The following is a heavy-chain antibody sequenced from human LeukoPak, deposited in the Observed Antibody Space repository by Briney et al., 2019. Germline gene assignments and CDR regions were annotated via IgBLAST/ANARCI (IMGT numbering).Heavy chain of an antibody. CDR3: ARGTIFGVVPYYYYMDV. J-gene: IGHJ6*03. Sequence: SVKVSCKASGGTFSSYAISWVRQAPGQGLEWMGRTIPIFGTANYAQKFQGRVTITTDESTSTAYMELSSLRSEDTAVYYCARGTIFGVVPYYYYMDVWGKGTTVTVSS. CDR2: TIPIFGTA. CDR1: GGTFSSYA. V-gene: IGHV1-69*05. D-gene: IGHD3-3*01.